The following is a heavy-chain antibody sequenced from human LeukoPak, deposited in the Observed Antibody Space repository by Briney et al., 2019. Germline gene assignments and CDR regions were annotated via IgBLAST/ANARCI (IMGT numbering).Heavy chain of an antibody. J-gene: IGHJ4*02. V-gene: IGHV3-48*02. CDR2: IGSGSSAI. CDR1: GFILNTYP. D-gene: IGHD7-27*01. CDR3: ARDTRNWADY. Sequence: PGGSLRLSCAASGFILNTYPMNWVRRTPGKGLEWIAYIGSGSSAIYYTDSVKGRLTVSSDNAKNSLFLQVNSLRDEDTGVYYCARDTRNWADYWGQGTLVTVSS.